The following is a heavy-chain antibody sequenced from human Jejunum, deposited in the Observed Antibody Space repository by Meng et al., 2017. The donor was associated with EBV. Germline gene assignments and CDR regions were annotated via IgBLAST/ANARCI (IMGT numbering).Heavy chain of an antibody. Sequence: QVQLVQSGAEVKRPXXSVKVSCKTSGYTFTAFYINWVRQAPGQGLEWMGRINPNSGAANYAQTFQGRVTMTRDTSISTSYMELTRLTSDDTAVYYCARGGVDNWSDVWGQGALVTVAS. V-gene: IGHV1-2*06. CDR3: ARGGVDNWSDV. CDR2: INPNSGAA. D-gene: IGHD1-26*01. CDR1: GYTFTAFY. J-gene: IGHJ5*02.